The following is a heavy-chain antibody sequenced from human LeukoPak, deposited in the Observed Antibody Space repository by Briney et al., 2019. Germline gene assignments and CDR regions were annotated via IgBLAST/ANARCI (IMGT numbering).Heavy chain of an antibody. J-gene: IGHJ4*02. CDR2: ISYDGSNK. CDR3: ASLKRYSSSLDY. V-gene: IGHV3-30-3*01. CDR1: GFTFSSYA. D-gene: IGHD6-13*01. Sequence: TGGSLRLSCAASGFTFSSYAMHWVRQAPGKGLEWVAVISYDGSNKYYADSVKGRFTISRDNSKNTLYLQMNSLRAEDTAVYYCASLKRYSSSLDYWGQGTLVTVSS.